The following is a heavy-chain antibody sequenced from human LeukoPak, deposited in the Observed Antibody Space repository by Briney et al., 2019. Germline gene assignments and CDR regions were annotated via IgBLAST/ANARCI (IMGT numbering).Heavy chain of an antibody. CDR1: GFTFSSYS. CDR2: ISSSSSYI. CDR3: ARGLRVTRAAFDI. V-gene: IGHV3-21*01. D-gene: IGHD2-21*01. Sequence: GGSLRLSCAASGFTFSSYSMNWVRQAPGKGLEWVSSISSSSSYIYYADSVKGRFTISRDNAKNSLYLQMNSLRAEDTAVYYCARGLRVTRAAFDIWGQGTMVTVSS. J-gene: IGHJ3*02.